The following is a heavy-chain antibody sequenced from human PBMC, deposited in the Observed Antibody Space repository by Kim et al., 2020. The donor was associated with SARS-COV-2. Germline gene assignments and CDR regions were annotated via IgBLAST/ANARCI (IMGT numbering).Heavy chain of an antibody. CDR2: ISWNSGSI. J-gene: IGHJ1*01. Sequence: GGSLRLSCAASGFTFDDYAMHWVRQAPGKGLEWVSGISWNSGSIGYADSVKGRFTISRDNAKNSLYLQMNSLRAEDTALYYCAKDRRSSSLQYFQHWGQGTLVTVSS. CDR1: GFTFDDYA. CDR3: AKDRRSSSLQYFQH. V-gene: IGHV3-9*01. D-gene: IGHD6-13*01.